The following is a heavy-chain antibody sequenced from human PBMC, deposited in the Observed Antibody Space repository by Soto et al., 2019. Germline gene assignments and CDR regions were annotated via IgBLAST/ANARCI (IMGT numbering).Heavy chain of an antibody. CDR3: AKSPYYDSSGYPGGENYFDY. V-gene: IGHV3-43*01. Sequence: EVQLVESGGVVVQPGGSLRLSCAASGFTFDDYTMHWVRQAPGKGLEWVSLISWDGGSTYYADSVKGRFTISRDNSKNSQYLQMNSLTTEDTALYYCAKSPYYDSSGYPGGENYFDYWGQGTLVTVSS. CDR1: GFTFDDYT. J-gene: IGHJ4*02. CDR2: ISWDGGST. D-gene: IGHD3-22*01.